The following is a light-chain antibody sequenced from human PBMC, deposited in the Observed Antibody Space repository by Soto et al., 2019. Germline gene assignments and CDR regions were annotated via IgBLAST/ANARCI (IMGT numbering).Light chain of an antibody. J-gene: IGKJ2*01. Sequence: AIQMTQSPSSLSASVGDRVTITCRASQAIRNDLGWYQQKPGKAPKLLMSAASSLQSGVPSRFSGSGSGTDFILTISSLQPEDSATYYCLQDYNLPYTFGQGTKLEI. V-gene: IGKV1-6*01. CDR2: AAS. CDR1: QAIRND. CDR3: LQDYNLPYT.